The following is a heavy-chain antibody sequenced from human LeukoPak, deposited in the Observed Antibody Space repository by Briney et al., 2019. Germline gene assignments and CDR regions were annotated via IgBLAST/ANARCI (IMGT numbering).Heavy chain of an antibody. J-gene: IGHJ6*02. CDR2: IYSGGST. CDR3: ARDPLGGYENYYYYGMDV. Sequence: GGSLRLSCAASGFTVSSNYMSWVRQAPGKGLEWVSVIYSGGSTYYADSVKGRFTISRDNSKNTLYLQMNSLRAEDTAVYYCARDPLGGYENYYYYGMDVWGQGTTVTVSS. CDR1: GFTVSSNY. D-gene: IGHD5-12*01. V-gene: IGHV3-66*01.